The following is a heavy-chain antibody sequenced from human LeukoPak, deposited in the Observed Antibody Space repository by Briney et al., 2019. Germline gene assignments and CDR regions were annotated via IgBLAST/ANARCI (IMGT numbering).Heavy chain of an antibody. V-gene: IGHV4-59*08. J-gene: IGHJ3*02. Sequence: PTETLSLTCSVSGGSISSYYCSSVPQTPGRGLGWIGYISYSGSTNSKPSLRSRVTISVDTTKNHCSLKLSSVTAADTAVYYCVRQVYDRSGYYSAFDIWGQGTMVTVSS. CDR3: VRQVYDRSGYYSAFDI. CDR2: ISYSGST. D-gene: IGHD3-22*01. CDR1: GGSISSYY.